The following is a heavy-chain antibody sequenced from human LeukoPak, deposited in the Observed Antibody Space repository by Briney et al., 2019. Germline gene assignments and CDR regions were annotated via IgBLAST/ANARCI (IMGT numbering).Heavy chain of an antibody. CDR3: ARGKVTRGEYCSKGVCYTGMENYFDY. Sequence: SETLSLTCTVSGGSISSSSYYWGWIRQPPGKGLEWIGSIYYSGSTYYNPSLKSRVTISVDTSKSHFSLKLSSVTAADTAVYFCARGKVTRGEYCSKGVCYTGMENYFDYWGQGTLVTVSS. CDR2: IYYSGST. J-gene: IGHJ4*02. V-gene: IGHV4-39*02. CDR1: GGSISSSSYY. D-gene: IGHD2-8*01.